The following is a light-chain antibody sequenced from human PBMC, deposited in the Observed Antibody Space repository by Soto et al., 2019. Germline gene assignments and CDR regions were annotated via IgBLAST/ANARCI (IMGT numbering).Light chain of an antibody. CDR1: QSLSSSY. CDR2: GAS. Sequence: EIVLTQSPGTLSLSPGERATLSCRASQSLSSSYLVWYQQKPGQAPRLLIYGASNRATGIPDRFSGSGSGTDFTLTISRLEPEDFAVYYCQQYGGSPWAFGQGTKVDIK. J-gene: IGKJ1*01. CDR3: QQYGGSPWA. V-gene: IGKV3-20*01.